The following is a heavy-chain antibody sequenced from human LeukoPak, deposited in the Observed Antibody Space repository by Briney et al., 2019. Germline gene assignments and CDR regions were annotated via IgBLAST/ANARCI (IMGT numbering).Heavy chain of an antibody. J-gene: IGHJ5*01. CDR2: ISAYNGNT. V-gene: IGHV1-18*01. Sequence: GASVKVSCKASGGTFSSYAISWVRQAPGQGLEWMGWISAYNGNTNYAQKLQGRVTMTTDTSASTAYMELRSLRSDDTAVYYCARGLSPGIAAAGSDSWGQGTLVTVSS. CDR1: GGTFSSYA. D-gene: IGHD6-13*01. CDR3: ARGLSPGIAAAGSDS.